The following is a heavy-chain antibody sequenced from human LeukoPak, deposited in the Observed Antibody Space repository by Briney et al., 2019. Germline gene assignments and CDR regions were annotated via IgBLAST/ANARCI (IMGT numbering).Heavy chain of an antibody. CDR1: GGSLSGYY. CDR3: ARVGSSSGWYLGY. V-gene: IGHV4-34*01. Sequence: PSETLSLTCAVYGGSLSGYYWSWIRQPPGKGLEWIGEIYHSGSTNYNPSLKSRVTISVDKSKNQFSLKLSSVTAADTAVYYCARVGSSSGWYLGYWGQGTLVTVSS. CDR2: IYHSGST. J-gene: IGHJ4*02. D-gene: IGHD6-19*01.